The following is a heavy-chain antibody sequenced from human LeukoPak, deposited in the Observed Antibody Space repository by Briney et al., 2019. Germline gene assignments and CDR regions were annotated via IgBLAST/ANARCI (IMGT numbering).Heavy chain of an antibody. CDR2: ISYDGSNK. V-gene: IGHV3-30*03. J-gene: IGHJ3*02. CDR1: GFTFSSYG. D-gene: IGHD3-9*01. Sequence: PGRSLRLSCAASGFTFSSYGMHWVRQAPGKGLEWVAVISYDGSNKYYADSVKGRFTISRDNSKNTLYLQMNSLGAEDTAVYYCATQRPFDWFGTPVAFDIWGQGTMVTVSS. CDR3: ATQRPFDWFGTPVAFDI.